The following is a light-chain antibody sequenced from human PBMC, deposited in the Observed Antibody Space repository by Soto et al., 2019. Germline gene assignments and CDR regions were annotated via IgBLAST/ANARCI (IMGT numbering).Light chain of an antibody. J-gene: IGLJ2*01. CDR3: AAWDDSLNGPV. Sequence: QSVLTQPPSASGTPGQRVTISCSGSNSNIGSYSVNWYRHLPGTAPKLLVFSDDQRPSGVPDRFSGSKSGPSASLAISGLQSEDAADYYCAAWDDSLNGPVFGGGTKVTVL. V-gene: IGLV1-44*01. CDR2: SDD. CDR1: NSNIGSYS.